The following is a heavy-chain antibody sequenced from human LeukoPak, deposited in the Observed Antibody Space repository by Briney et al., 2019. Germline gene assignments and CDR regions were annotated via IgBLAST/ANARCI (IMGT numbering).Heavy chain of an antibody. CDR2: ISGSGGST. V-gene: IGHV3-23*01. CDR1: GFTFSSYA. Sequence: PGGSLRLSCAASGFTFSSYAMSWVRQAPGKGLEWVSAISGSGGSTYYADSVKGRFTISRDNSKNTLYLQMNSLRAEDTAVYYCARTFLYDYVWGSSLYYFDYWGQGTLVTVSS. J-gene: IGHJ4*02. CDR3: ARTFLYDYVWGSSLYYFDY. D-gene: IGHD3-16*01.